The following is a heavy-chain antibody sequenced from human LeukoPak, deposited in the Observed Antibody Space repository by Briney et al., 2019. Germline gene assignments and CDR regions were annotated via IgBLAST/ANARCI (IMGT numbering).Heavy chain of an antibody. V-gene: IGHV3-7*03. J-gene: IGHJ5*02. D-gene: IGHD3-10*01. CDR3: AGSLWFGELARFDP. CDR2: IKQDGSEK. Sequence: GGSLRLSCAASGFTFSSYWMGWARQAPGKGLEWVANIKQDGSEKYYVDSVKGRFTISRDNAKNSLYLQMNSLRAEDTAVYYCAGSLWFGELARFDPWGQGTLVTVSS. CDR1: GFTFSSYW.